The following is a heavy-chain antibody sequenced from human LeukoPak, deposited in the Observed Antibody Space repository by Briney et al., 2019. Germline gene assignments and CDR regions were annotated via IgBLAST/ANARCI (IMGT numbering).Heavy chain of an antibody. CDR3: ARDTAGLDY. Sequence: PGGSLRLSCTASGFTFSNYWMSWVRQAPGKRLEWVANIKQDGSENYYVDSVKGRFTISRDNAKNSLYLQMNSLRVEDTAVYYCARDTAGLDYWGQGTLVTVSS. CDR2: IKQDGSEN. V-gene: IGHV3-7*03. CDR1: GFTFSNYW. J-gene: IGHJ4*02.